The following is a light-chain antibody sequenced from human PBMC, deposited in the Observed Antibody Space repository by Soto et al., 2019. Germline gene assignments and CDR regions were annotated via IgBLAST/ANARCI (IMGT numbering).Light chain of an antibody. CDR1: QGISSF. V-gene: IGKV1-9*01. CDR2: AAS. Sequence: DIQLTQSPSFVSASVGDRVTITCRASQGISSFLAWYQQKPGKGPKLLIYAASTLESGVPSRLSGSASGTEFALTISSLQPEDFATYYCQQVRSYPITFGQGTRLEIK. CDR3: QQVRSYPIT. J-gene: IGKJ5*01.